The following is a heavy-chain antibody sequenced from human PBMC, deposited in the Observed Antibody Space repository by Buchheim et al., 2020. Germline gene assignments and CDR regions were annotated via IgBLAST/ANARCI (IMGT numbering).Heavy chain of an antibody. J-gene: IGHJ6*02. V-gene: IGHV3-33*01. CDR1: GFTFSSYG. CDR2: IWYDGSNK. Sequence: QVQLVESGGGVVQPGRSLRLSCAASGFTFSSYGMHWVRQAPGKGLEWVAVIWYDGSNKYYADSVKGRFTISRDNSKNTLYLQMNSLRAEDTAVYYCARDLFWSGYNYYYYYGMDVWGQGTT. CDR3: ARDLFWSGYNYYYYYGMDV. D-gene: IGHD3-3*01.